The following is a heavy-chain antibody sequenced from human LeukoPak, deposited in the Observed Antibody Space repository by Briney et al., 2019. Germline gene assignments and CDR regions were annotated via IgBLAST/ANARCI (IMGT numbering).Heavy chain of an antibody. Sequence: RSGGSLRLSCAASGFTFDDYGMSWVRQAPGKGLEWVSGINWNGGSTGYADSVKGRFTISRDNAKNSLYLQMNSLRAEDTALYYCARGSGLSGYSYYFDYWGQGTLVTVSS. CDR3: ARGSGLSGYSYYFDY. CDR1: GFTFDDYG. D-gene: IGHD3-22*01. J-gene: IGHJ4*02. V-gene: IGHV3-20*04. CDR2: INWNGGST.